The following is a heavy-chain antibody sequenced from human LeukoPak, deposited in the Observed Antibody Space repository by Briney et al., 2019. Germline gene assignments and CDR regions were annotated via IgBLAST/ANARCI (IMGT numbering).Heavy chain of an antibody. V-gene: IGHV3-21*01. Sequence: PGGSLRLSCAASGFTFTSYTMNWVRQAPGKGLEWVSSISSNSGSIYYADSVKGRFTISRDNSKNTLFLQMNSLRAEDTAVYYCATSGGEIGESFNVYYFDYWGQGTLVTVSS. J-gene: IGHJ4*02. D-gene: IGHD3-10*01. CDR1: GFTFTSYT. CDR2: ISSNSGSI. CDR3: ATSGGEIGESFNVYYFDY.